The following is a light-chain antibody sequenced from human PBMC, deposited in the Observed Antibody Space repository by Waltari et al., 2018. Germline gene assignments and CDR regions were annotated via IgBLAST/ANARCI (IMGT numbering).Light chain of an antibody. J-gene: IGKJ2*01. CDR3: HQYNDGPPFN. V-gene: IGKV3-15*01. Sequence: EIVMTHSPATLSVSPGERAIISCRPSQGVTHNLAWYQQKPGQPPRLLIYGASTRATDIPARFSGSGSGTEFTLTITSLQSEDFAVYYCHQYNDGPPFNFGQGTKLEIK. CDR2: GAS. CDR1: QGVTHN.